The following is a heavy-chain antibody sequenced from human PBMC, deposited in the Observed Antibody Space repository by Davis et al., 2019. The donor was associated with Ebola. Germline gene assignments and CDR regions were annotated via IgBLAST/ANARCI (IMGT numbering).Heavy chain of an antibody. CDR3: AREAAGTLTYYYYYYMDV. V-gene: IGHV4-34*01. J-gene: IGHJ6*03. D-gene: IGHD6-13*01. CDR2: INHSGST. CDR1: GGSFSGYY. Sequence: SETLSLTCAVYGGSFSGYYWSWIRQPPGKGLEWIGEINHSGSTNYNPSLKSRVTISVDTSKNQFSLKLSSVTAADTAVYYCAREAAGTLTYYYYYYMDVWGKGTTVTVSS.